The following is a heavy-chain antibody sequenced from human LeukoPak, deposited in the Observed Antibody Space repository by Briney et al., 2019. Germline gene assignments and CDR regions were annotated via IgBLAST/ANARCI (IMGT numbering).Heavy chain of an antibody. CDR3: ARWYSSSWYYFDY. J-gene: IGHJ4*02. V-gene: IGHV4-31*03. CDR2: IYYSGST. Sequence: SETLSLTCTVSGGSISSGGYYWSWIRQHPGKGLEGIGYIYYSGSTYYNPSLKSRVTISVDTSKNQFSLKLSSVTAADTAVYYCARWYSSSWYYFDYWGQGTLVTVSS. CDR1: GGSISSGGYY. D-gene: IGHD6-13*01.